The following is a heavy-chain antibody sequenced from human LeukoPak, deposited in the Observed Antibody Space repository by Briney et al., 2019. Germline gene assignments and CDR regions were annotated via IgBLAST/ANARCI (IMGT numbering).Heavy chain of an antibody. CDR1: GGSTSGGNYY. J-gene: IGHJ5*02. Sequence: SETLSLTCIVSGGSTSGGNYYWGWIRQAPGMELEWIGSIYYSGSTPYNPSLKSRATISVDTSKNQFSLKLTSVTAADTAVYYCARDLYPYSSGWYNWFDPWGQGTLVTVSS. CDR3: ARDLYPYSSGWYNWFDP. CDR2: IYYSGST. D-gene: IGHD6-19*01. V-gene: IGHV4-39*02.